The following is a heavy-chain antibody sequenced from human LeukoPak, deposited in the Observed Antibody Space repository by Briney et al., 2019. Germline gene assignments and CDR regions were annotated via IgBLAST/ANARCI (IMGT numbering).Heavy chain of an antibody. V-gene: IGHV1-8*01. CDR2: MNPNSGNT. Sequence: ASVKVSCKASGYTFTSYDINWVRQATGQGLEWMGWMNPNSGNTGYAQKLQGRVTMTTDTSTSTAYMELRSLRSDDTAVYYCARDRSAAVAGLDYWGQGTLVTVSS. CDR1: GYTFTSYD. CDR3: ARDRSAAVAGLDY. D-gene: IGHD6-19*01. J-gene: IGHJ4*02.